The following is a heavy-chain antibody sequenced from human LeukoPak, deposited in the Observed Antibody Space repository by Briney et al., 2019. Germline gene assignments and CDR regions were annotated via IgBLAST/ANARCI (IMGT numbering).Heavy chain of an antibody. CDR1: GFTFSSYG. Sequence: GGSLRLSCAASGFTFSSYGMNWVCQAPGKGLEWVSYISSSSSTIYYADSVKGRFTISRDNAKNSLYLQMNSLRAEDTAVYYCARRGQQLNYWGQGTLVTVSS. D-gene: IGHD6-13*01. CDR3: ARRGQQLNY. V-gene: IGHV3-48*01. CDR2: ISSSSSTI. J-gene: IGHJ4*02.